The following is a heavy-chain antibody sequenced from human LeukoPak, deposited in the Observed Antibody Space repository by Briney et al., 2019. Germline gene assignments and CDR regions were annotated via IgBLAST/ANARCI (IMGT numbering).Heavy chain of an antibody. D-gene: IGHD3-10*01. V-gene: IGHV4-39*01. CDR3: ARRMWFGELYYFDY. CDR1: GGSISSSSYY. Sequence: KPSETLSLTCTVSGGSISSSSYYWGWIRQPPGKGLEWIGSIYYSGSTYYNPSLKSRVSISVDTFKNQFSLKLSSVTAADTAVYYCARRMWFGELYYFDYWGQGTLVAVSS. CDR2: IYYSGST. J-gene: IGHJ4*02.